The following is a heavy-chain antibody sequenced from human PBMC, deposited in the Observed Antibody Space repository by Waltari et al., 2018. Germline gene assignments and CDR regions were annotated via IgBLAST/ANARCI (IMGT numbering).Heavy chain of an antibody. CDR2: ISSSTTP. CDR3: ARGRDGYIQDVFDI. CDR1: FTFSTYN. J-gene: IGHJ3*02. D-gene: IGHD5-12*01. Sequence: FTFSTYNMNWVRQAPGKGLEWVSYISSSTTPYYADYVKGRFTISRDNAKNSLYLQMNSLRAEDTALYYCARGRDGYIQDVFDIWGQGTMVSVSS. V-gene: IGHV3-48*01.